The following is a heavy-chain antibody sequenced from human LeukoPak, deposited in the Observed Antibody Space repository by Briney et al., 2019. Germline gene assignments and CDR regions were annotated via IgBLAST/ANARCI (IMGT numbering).Heavy chain of an antibody. D-gene: IGHD2-2*01. Sequence: PGGSLRLSCAASGFTFSSYWMSWVRQAPGKGLKWVANIKQDGSEKYYVDSVKGRFTISRDNAKNSLYLQMNSLRAEDTAVYYCARFVLGEPADYWGQGTLVTVSS. CDR3: ARFVLGEPADY. J-gene: IGHJ4*02. V-gene: IGHV3-7*01. CDR1: GFTFSSYW. CDR2: IKQDGSEK.